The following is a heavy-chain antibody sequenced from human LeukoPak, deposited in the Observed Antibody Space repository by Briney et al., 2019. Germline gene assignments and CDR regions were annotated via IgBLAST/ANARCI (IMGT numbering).Heavy chain of an antibody. Sequence: GGSLRLSCAASGFTFSSYWMSWVRQAPGKGLEWVANIKQDGGEKYYVDSVKGRFTISRDNAKNSLYLQMNSLRAEDTATYYCTKNVPGRAIDCWGQGTLVTVSS. J-gene: IGHJ4*02. D-gene: IGHD2-15*01. CDR1: GFTFSSYW. V-gene: IGHV3-7*03. CDR2: IKQDGGEK. CDR3: TKNVPGRAIDC.